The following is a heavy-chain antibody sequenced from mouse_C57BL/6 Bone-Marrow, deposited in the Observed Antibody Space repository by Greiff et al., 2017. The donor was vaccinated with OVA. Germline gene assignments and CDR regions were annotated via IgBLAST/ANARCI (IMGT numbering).Heavy chain of an antibody. CDR1: GYTFTDYE. CDR3: TRVETYGNWDAMDY. J-gene: IGHJ4*01. V-gene: IGHV1-15*01. Sequence: QVQLQQSGAELVRPGASVTLSCKASGYTFTDYEMHWVKQTPVHGLEWIGAIDPETGGTAYNQKFKGKAILTADKSSSTAYMELRSLTSEDSAVYYCTRVETYGNWDAMDYWGQGTSVTVSS. D-gene: IGHD2-1*01. CDR2: IDPETGGT.